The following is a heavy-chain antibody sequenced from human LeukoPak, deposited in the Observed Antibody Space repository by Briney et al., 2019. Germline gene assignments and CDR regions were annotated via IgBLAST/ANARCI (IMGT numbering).Heavy chain of an antibody. D-gene: IGHD1-26*01. Sequence: SQTLSLTCTVSGGSISGTDYYWSWIRQPPGKGLEWIGYIYYSGNTYYNPSLKSRVSISVDTSKNQFSLKLSSVTAADTAVYYCARAFRVHTSAKIFDYWGQGTLVTVSS. CDR1: GGSISGTDYY. CDR3: ARAFRVHTSAKIFDY. CDR2: IYYSGNT. V-gene: IGHV4-30-4*01. J-gene: IGHJ4*02.